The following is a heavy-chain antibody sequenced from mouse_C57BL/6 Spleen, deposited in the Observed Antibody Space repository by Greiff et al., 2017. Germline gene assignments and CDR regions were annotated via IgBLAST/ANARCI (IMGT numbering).Heavy chain of an antibody. V-gene: IGHV14-4*01. Sequence: EVQLQQSGAELVRPGASVKLSCTASGFNITDDSMHWVKQRPEQGLEWIGWIDPENGDTEYASQFPGKATITADTSSNTAYLQLSSLASEDTAVYYCTAGFAYWGQGTLVTVSA. CDR2: IDPENGDT. CDR1: GFNITDDS. J-gene: IGHJ3*01. CDR3: TAGFAY.